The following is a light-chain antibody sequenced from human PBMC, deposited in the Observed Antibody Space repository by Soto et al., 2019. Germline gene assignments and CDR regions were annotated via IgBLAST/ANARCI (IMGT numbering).Light chain of an antibody. CDR3: AAWDDSVTGWV. V-gene: IGLV1-44*01. CDR2: SNN. CDR1: SSNIGTNT. J-gene: IGLJ3*02. Sequence: QSVLTQPPSASETPGQRVTISCSGSSSNIGTNTVNWYQQLPGTAPTLLIYSNNQRPSGVPDRLSGSKSGTSASLAISGLQSEDEADYYCAAWDDSVTGWVFGGGTKLTVL.